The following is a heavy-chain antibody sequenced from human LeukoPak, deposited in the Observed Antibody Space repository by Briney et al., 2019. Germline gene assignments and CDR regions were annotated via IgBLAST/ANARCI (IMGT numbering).Heavy chain of an antibody. CDR3: GSPRGGYGSGSYYFYYGMDV. D-gene: IGHD3-10*01. Sequence: RGRSLRPSRPAVGFSFSRYGVHWARQDAGNWMEWVVLILYDGSNKYYADSVKGRFTISRDNSKNTLYLQMNSLRAEDTAVYYCGSPRGGYGSGSYYFYYGMDVWGKGTTVTVSS. V-gene: IGHV3-30*03. CDR1: GFSFSRYG. CDR2: ILYDGSNK. J-gene: IGHJ6*04.